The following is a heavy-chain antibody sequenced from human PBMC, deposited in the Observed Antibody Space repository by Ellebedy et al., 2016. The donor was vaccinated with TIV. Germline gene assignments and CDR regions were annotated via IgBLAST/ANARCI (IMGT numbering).Heavy chain of an antibody. CDR1: GFTFSSYT. D-gene: IGHD6-19*01. CDR3: ATMRETRSPLAGYFDY. CDR2: ISGSGLST. Sequence: PGGSLRLSCTASGFTFSSYTMSWVRQAPGKGLEWVSSISGSGLSTYYADSVKGRFTISRYKTKNTLYLQLNSLRTEDTALYYCATMRETRSPLAGYFDYWGQGTLVTVSS. J-gene: IGHJ4*02. V-gene: IGHV3-23*01.